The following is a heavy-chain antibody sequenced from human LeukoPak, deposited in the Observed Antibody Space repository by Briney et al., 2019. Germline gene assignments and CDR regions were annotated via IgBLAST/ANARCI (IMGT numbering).Heavy chain of an antibody. Sequence: KPSETLSLTCSVSTGSVIPYYWSWIRQPAGKEFQWIGRIYPTGSTDYNPSLKSRVTMSVDTSKKQISLNLTSVTAADTAVYYCARGSLGIAAHDSWGQGTLVTVSS. V-gene: IGHV4-4*07. CDR1: TGSVIPYY. D-gene: IGHD6-13*01. CDR2: IYPTGST. CDR3: ARGSLGIAAHDS. J-gene: IGHJ4*02.